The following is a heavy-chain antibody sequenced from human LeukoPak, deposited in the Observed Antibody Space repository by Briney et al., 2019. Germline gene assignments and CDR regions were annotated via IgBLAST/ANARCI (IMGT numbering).Heavy chain of an antibody. J-gene: IGHJ4*02. Sequence: GESLKISCKGSGYSFTSYWIGWVRQVPGKGLGWMGIIYPGDSDTRYSPSFQGQVTISADKSISTAYLQWSSLKASDTAMYYCARRRSYYFDYWGQGTLVSVSS. D-gene: IGHD1-26*01. CDR1: GYSFTSYW. CDR2: IYPGDSDT. CDR3: ARRRSYYFDY. V-gene: IGHV5-51*01.